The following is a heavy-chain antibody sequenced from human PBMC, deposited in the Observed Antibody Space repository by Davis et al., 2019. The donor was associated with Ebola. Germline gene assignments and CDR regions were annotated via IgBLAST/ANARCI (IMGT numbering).Heavy chain of an antibody. J-gene: IGHJ4*01. V-gene: IGHV3-23*01. CDR2: ITASGAYT. Sequence: GGSLRLSCAVSGITFSTYVMSWVRQAPGKGLEWVSSITASGAYTYYADSVKGRFTISRDNSKNTLYLQMDSLRAEDTAVYYCARDRFGDYTRWGHGTLVTVSS. CDR3: ARDRFGDYTR. CDR1: GITFSTYV. D-gene: IGHD4-11*01.